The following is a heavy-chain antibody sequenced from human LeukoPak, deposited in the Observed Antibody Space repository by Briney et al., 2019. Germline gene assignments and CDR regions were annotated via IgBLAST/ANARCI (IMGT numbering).Heavy chain of an antibody. D-gene: IGHD6-19*01. V-gene: IGHV4-39*07. CDR1: GGSISSSSYY. J-gene: IGHJ6*03. Sequence: SETLSLTCTVSGGSISSSSYYWGWIRQPPGKGLEWIGSIYYSGSTYYNPSLKSRVTMSVDTSKRQLSLNLSSMTAADTAVYYCARDRVLVAGAGNYYYMDVWGKGTTVTVSS. CDR2: IYYSGST. CDR3: ARDRVLVAGAGNYYYMDV.